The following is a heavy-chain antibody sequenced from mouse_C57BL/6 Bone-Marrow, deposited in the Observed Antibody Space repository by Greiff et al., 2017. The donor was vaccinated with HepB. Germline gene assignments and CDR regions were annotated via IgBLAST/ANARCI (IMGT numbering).Heavy chain of an antibody. CDR1: GYTFTSYW. Sequence: VQLQQPGAELVKPGASVKMSCKASGYTFTSYWITWVKQRPGQGLEWIGDIYPGSGSTNYNEKFKSKATLTVDTSSSTAYMQLSSLTSEDSAVYYCARDTDYYVSSYYFDYWGQGTTLTVSS. D-gene: IGHD1-1*01. J-gene: IGHJ2*01. CDR2: IYPGSGST. CDR3: ARDTDYYVSSYYFDY. V-gene: IGHV1-55*01.